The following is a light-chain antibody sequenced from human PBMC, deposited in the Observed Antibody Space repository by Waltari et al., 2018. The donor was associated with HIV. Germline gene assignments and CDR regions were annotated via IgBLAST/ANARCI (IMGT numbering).Light chain of an antibody. V-gene: IGKV2-28*01. CDR3: MQALQTPLT. J-gene: IGKJ4*01. Sequence: DIVLTRSPLSLPVTPGEPASISCRSSQSLLHSNGFNYLDWYLQKPGQSPQLLLYVGSIRASGIPDRCSGSGSGTDFTLKISRVEAEDVGVYYCMQALQTPLTFGGGTKVEIK. CDR2: VGS. CDR1: QSLLHSNGFNY.